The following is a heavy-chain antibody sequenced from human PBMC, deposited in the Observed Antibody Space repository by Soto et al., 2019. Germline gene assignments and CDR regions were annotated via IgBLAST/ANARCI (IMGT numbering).Heavy chain of an antibody. CDR3: ARVLGNDAFDI. CDR2: VYHSGST. J-gene: IGHJ3*02. D-gene: IGHD7-27*01. Sequence: QVQLQESGPGLVKPSGTLSLTCAVSGGSISSSNWWSWVRQPPGKGLEWIGEVYHSGSTNYNPSLKTRVTISVDKPKNQFSLKLSSVTAADTAVYYCARVLGNDAFDIWGPGTMVTVSS. CDR1: GGSISSSNW. V-gene: IGHV4-4*02.